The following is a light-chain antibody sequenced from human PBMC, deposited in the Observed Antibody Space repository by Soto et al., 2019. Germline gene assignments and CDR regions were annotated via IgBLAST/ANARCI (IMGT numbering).Light chain of an antibody. J-gene: IGLJ2*01. CDR2: DVS. Sequence: QSVLTQPASVSGSPGQSITISCTGTSSDVGGYNYVSWYQQHPGKAPKLMIYDVSNRPSGVSNRFSGSKSGNTASLTISGLQAEDEADYYCNSYTSRSTYVVFGGGTKLTVL. V-gene: IGLV2-14*01. CDR3: NSYTSRSTYVV. CDR1: SSDVGGYNY.